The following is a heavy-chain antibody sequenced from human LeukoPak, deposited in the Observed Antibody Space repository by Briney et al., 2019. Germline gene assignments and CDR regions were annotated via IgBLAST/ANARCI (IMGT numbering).Heavy chain of an antibody. CDR1: GGSISSGSYY. Sequence: SQTLSLTCTVSGGSISSGSYYWSWIRQPAGKGLEWIGRIYTSGSTNYNPSLKSRVTISVDTSKNQFSLKLSSVTAADTAVYYCARALTTPIDYWGQGTLVTVSS. J-gene: IGHJ4*02. D-gene: IGHD4/OR15-4a*01. CDR2: IYTSGST. CDR3: ARALTTPIDY. V-gene: IGHV4-61*02.